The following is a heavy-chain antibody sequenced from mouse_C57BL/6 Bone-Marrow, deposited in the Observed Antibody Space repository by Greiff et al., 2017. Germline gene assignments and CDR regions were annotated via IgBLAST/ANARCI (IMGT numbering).Heavy chain of an antibody. CDR2: IHPNSGST. CDR3: ARGGSLCGD. CDR1: GYTFTSYW. V-gene: IGHV1-64*01. J-gene: IGHJ2*01. Sequence: QVQLQQPGAELVKPGASVKLSCKASGYTFTSYWMHWVKQRPGQGLEWIGMIHPNSGSTNYNEKFKSKATLTVDKSSSTAYMQLSRLTSEDSAVYYCARGGSLCGDWGQGTTLTVSS. D-gene: IGHD6-1*01.